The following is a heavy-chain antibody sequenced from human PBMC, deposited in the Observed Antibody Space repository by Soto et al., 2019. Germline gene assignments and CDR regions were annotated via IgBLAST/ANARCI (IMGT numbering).Heavy chain of an antibody. J-gene: IGHJ4*02. CDR3: ARHIQNQGFEYYFDS. CDR1: GGSITSSGSA. D-gene: IGHD1-1*01. Sequence: QLQLQESGPGLVKPSETLSLTCNASGGSITSSGSAWGWIRQSPGKGLEWIGTIDYSGNIYYIPSLKSRITISVDTSKNQISLKLSSVTAADTAVYYYARHIQNQGFEYYFDSWGQGTLVTVSS. V-gene: IGHV4-39*01. CDR2: IDYSGNI.